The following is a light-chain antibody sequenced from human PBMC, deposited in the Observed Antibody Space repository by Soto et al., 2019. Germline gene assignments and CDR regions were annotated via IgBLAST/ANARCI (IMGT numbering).Light chain of an antibody. CDR3: QQYNTYPWT. CDR2: KAS. V-gene: IGKV1-5*03. J-gene: IGKJ1*01. Sequence: DIQMTQSPSTLSASVGDRVTITCRASQSINTWLAWYRQKPGKAPNLLIYKASSLESGVPSRFSGSGSGTEFTLTISSLQPDDFATDYCQQYNTYPWTFGQGTKVDI. CDR1: QSINTW.